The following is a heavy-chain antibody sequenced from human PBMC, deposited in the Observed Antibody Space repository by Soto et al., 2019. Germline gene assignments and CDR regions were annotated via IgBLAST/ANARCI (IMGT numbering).Heavy chain of an antibody. J-gene: IGHJ4*01. D-gene: IGHD3-3*01. Sequence: SETLSLTCTVSGGSVSSGSYYWSWIRQPPGKGLEWIGYIYYSGSTNYNPSLKSRVTISVDTSKNQFSLKLSSVTAADTAVYYCASRFSHSIFGVGAQEYWGHGTLVTVSS. CDR3: ASRFSHSIFGVGAQEY. CDR1: GGSVSSGSYY. CDR2: IYYSGST. V-gene: IGHV4-61*01.